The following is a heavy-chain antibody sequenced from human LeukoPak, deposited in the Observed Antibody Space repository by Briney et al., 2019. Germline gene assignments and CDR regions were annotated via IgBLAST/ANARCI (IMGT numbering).Heavy chain of an antibody. D-gene: IGHD2-2*01. J-gene: IGHJ5*02. V-gene: IGHV4-59*01. CDR1: GGSISSYY. CDR3: PGDIVVVPAAPTNWFDP. Sequence: SETLSLTCTVSGGSISSYYWSWIRQPPGKGLEWIGYIYYSGSTNYNPSLKSRVTISVDTSKNQFSLKLSSVTAADTAVYYCPGDIVVVPAAPTNWFDPWGQGTLVTVSS. CDR2: IYYSGST.